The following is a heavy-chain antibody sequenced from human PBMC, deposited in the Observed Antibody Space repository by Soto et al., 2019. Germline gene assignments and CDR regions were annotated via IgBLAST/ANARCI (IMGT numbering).Heavy chain of an antibody. CDR3: ARGMFIALEALDRDAFDV. CDR1: GSTFSSRN. Sequence: QEQLVQSGAEVKKPGSSVKVSCKASGSTFSSRNINWVRQAPGQGLEWMGGISPMFGTADYAQKFRDRVTLAADESKRTATMELRALRSDDTAVYYCARGMFIALEALDRDAFDVWGQGTMVTVSS. V-gene: IGHV1-69*01. CDR2: ISPMFGTA. D-gene: IGHD3-16*01. J-gene: IGHJ3*01.